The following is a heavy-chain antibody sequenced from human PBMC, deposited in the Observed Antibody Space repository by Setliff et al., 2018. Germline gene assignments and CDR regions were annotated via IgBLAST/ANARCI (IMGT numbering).Heavy chain of an antibody. J-gene: IGHJ2*01. V-gene: IGHV4-59*08. CDR1: GGSISNYY. D-gene: IGHD3-22*01. CDR2: IYYSGTT. CDR3: ARHHAQYYSDSSGYFYEDWYFDL. Sequence: PSETLSLTCTVSGGSISNYYWSWIRQPPGKGLEWIGYIYYSGTTNSIPSLKSRVTISVDTSENQFSLKLSSVTAADTAVYYCARHHAQYYSDSSGYFYEDWYFDLWGRGTLVTVSS.